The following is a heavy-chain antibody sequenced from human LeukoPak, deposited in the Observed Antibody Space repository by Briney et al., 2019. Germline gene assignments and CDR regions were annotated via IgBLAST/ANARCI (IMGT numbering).Heavy chain of an antibody. D-gene: IGHD4-17*01. J-gene: IGHJ4*02. CDR2: INAGNGKT. Sequence: ASVKVSCKASGYIFSDYAIQWVRQAPGHGLEWMGWINAGNGKTKYSQKFQDRVTIARDTSASTAYLELSGLRSEDTAVYFCARARWTSTGTTYYLDYWGQGTLVTVSS. CDR1: GYIFSDYA. V-gene: IGHV1-3*01. CDR3: ARARWTSTGTTYYLDY.